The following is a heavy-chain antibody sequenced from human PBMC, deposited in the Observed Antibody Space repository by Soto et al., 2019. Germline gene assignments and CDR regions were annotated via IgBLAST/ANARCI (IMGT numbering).Heavy chain of an antibody. CDR2: ISGSGLST. D-gene: IGHD2-21*02. CDR3: ASLGVGDWANYYYYYGMDV. J-gene: IGHJ6*02. V-gene: IGHV3-23*01. Sequence: EVQLLESGGGLVQPGGSLTLSCTASGFTFSNYALSWVRQAPGKGLEWVSGISGSGLSTYYADSVKGRFSISRDSSTNTVHLQMNSLRAEDTAVYYCASLGVGDWANYYYYYGMDVWGQGTTVTVSS. CDR1: GFTFSNYA.